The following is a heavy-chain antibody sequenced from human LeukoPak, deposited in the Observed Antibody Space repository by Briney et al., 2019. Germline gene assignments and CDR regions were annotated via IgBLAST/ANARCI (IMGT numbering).Heavy chain of an antibody. V-gene: IGHV4-59*01. CDR2: IYYSGST. CDR1: GGSISSYY. D-gene: IGHD3-9*01. Sequence: SETLSLTCTVSGGSISSYYWSWIRQPPGKGLEWIGYIYYSGSTNYNPSLKSRVTISVDTSKNQFSLKLSSVTAADTVVYYCARAGYDILTGYSDYWGQGTLVTVSS. CDR3: ARAGYDILTGYSDY. J-gene: IGHJ4*02.